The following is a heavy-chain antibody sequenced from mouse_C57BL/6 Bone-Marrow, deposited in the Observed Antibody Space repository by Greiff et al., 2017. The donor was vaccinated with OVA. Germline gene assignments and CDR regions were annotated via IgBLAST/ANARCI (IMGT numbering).Heavy chain of an antibody. CDR2: IYPRSGNT. Sequence: VQLQQSGAELARPGASVKLSCKASGYTFTSYGISWVKQRTGKGLEWIGGIYPRSGNTYYNEKFKGKATLTADKSSSTAYMELRSLTSEDSAVFVWARDVTLDYWGQGTTLTVSS. D-gene: IGHD2-12*01. V-gene: IGHV1-81*01. CDR3: ARDVTLDY. J-gene: IGHJ2*01. CDR1: GYTFTSYG.